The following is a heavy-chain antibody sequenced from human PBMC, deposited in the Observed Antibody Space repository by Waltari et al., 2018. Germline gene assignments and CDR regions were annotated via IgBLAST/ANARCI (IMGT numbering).Heavy chain of an antibody. Sequence: QVQLVESGGGVVQPGRSLRLSCAASGLTFSSYGMHWVRQAPGKGLEWVAVIWYDGSNKYYADSVKGRFTISRDNSKNTLYLQMNSLRAEDTAVYYYAKGPLLDYWGQGTLVTVSS. CDR1: GLTFSSYG. CDR3: AKGPLLDY. D-gene: IGHD2-21*02. V-gene: IGHV3-33*06. CDR2: IWYDGSNK. J-gene: IGHJ4*02.